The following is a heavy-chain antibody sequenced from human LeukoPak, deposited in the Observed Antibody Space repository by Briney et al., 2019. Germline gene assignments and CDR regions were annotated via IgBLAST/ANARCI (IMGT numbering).Heavy chain of an antibody. CDR2: IYNSGST. J-gene: IGHJ4*02. CDR1: GDSISSYS. CDR3: ARRANWGFFDY. Sequence: SETLSLTCSFSGDSISSYSWSWIRQPPGKGLEWIGYIYNSGSTNYNPSLKSRVTISVDTSKNQFSLKLSSVTAADTAVYHCARRANWGFFDYWGQGILVTVSS. V-gene: IGHV4-59*01. D-gene: IGHD7-27*01.